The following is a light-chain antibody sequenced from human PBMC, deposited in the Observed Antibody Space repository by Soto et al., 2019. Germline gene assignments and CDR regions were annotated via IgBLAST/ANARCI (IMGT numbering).Light chain of an antibody. Sequence: QSALTQPRSVSGSPGQSVTISCSGTDNDVGGYNFVSWYQQHPGKAPKLMVFDVSKRPSGVPGRFSGSKSGTTASLTISGLQADDEADYYCSSYAGNNNYVFGTGTKVTVL. CDR2: DVS. CDR3: SSYAGNNNYV. J-gene: IGLJ1*01. V-gene: IGLV2-11*01. CDR1: DNDVGGYNF.